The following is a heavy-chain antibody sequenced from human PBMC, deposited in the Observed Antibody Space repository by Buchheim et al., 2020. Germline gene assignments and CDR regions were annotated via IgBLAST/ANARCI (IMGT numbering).Heavy chain of an antibody. CDR3: ATGNGHGMDV. CDR1: GFTFSSYW. Sequence: EVQVVESGGGIVQPGGSLRLSCAASGFTFSSYWMHWVRQAPGKGLVRVSRINSDGSSTKYADSVKGRFTMSRDNAKNTLYLQMNSLRAEDTAMYYCATGNGHGMDVWGQGTT. V-gene: IGHV3-74*03. D-gene: IGHD2-8*01. CDR2: INSDGSST. J-gene: IGHJ6*02.